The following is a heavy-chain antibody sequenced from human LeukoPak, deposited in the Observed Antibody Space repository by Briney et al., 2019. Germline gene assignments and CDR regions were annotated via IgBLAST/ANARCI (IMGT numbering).Heavy chain of an antibody. CDR3: AKGGKWDVTPFDY. J-gene: IGHJ4*02. CDR1: GFTFSTYG. D-gene: IGHD1-26*01. V-gene: IGHV3-23*01. CDR2: ISGGGGST. Sequence: GGSLRLSCAASGFTFSTYGMSWVRQAPGKGLEWVSTISGGGGSTYYADSVKGRFTISRDNSKNTLYLQVNGLRAEDTAVYYCAKGGKWDVTPFDYWGQGTLVTVSS.